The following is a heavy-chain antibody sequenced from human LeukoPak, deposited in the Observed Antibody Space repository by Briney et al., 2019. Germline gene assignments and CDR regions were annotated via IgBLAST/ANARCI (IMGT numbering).Heavy chain of an antibody. CDR2: IFHSGST. V-gene: IGHV4-59*12. CDR3: ARVPYSDGRFYYYYGMDV. D-gene: IGHD5-18*01. CDR1: GGSISTYF. Sequence: SETLSLTCTVSGGSISTYFSSWFRQPPGKGLEWIGEIFHSGSTKYNPSLKSRVTISVDKSKNHFSLKLSSVTAADTAVYYCARVPYSDGRFYYYYGMDVWGQGTTVTVSS. J-gene: IGHJ6*02.